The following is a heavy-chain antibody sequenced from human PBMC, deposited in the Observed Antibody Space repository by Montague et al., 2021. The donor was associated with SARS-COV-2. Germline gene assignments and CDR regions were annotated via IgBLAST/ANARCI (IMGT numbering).Heavy chain of an antibody. CDR2: IYYSGST. CDR1: GGSISSYY. V-gene: IGHV4-59*01. J-gene: IGHJ6*02. CDR3: AGRRPPSDSIGWYLVYNAMDV. Sequence: SETLSLTCAVSGGSISSYYWSWIRQPPGKGLEWIGYIYYSGSTIYNPSLKSRVTISIDTSKNQFSLNLNTVTAADTAVYYCAGRRPPSDSIGWYLVYNAMDVWGQGTMVTVSS. D-gene: IGHD6-19*01.